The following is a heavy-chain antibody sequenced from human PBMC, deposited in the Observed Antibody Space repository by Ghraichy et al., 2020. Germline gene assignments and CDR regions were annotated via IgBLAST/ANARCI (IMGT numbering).Heavy chain of an antibody. V-gene: IGHV3-30-3*01. Sequence: GGSLRLSCAASGFTFSSYAMHWVRQAPGKGLEWVAVISYDGSNKYYADSVKGRFTISRDNSKNTLYLQMNSLRAEDTAVYYCARYFSPIDYWGQGTLVTVSS. D-gene: IGHD3-3*01. CDR3: ARYFSPIDY. CDR1: GFTFSSYA. J-gene: IGHJ4*02. CDR2: ISYDGSNK.